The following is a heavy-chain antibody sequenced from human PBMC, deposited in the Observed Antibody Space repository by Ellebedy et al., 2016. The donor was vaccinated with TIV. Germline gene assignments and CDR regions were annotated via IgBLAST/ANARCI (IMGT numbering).Heavy chain of an antibody. D-gene: IGHD1-26*01. V-gene: IGHV3-23*01. Sequence: GESLKISCAASGFTFSSYAMSWVRQAPGKGLEWVSAISGSGGYTFYAESVKGRFTISRDNSRNTLYLQVNSLRAEDTAVYYCVGARIPLGQGYFDYWGQGTLVTVSS. J-gene: IGHJ4*02. CDR3: VGARIPLGQGYFDY. CDR1: GFTFSSYA. CDR2: ISGSGGYT.